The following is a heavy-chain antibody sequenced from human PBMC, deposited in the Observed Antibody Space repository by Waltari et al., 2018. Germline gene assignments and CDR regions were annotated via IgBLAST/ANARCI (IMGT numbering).Heavy chain of an antibody. J-gene: IGHJ4*02. V-gene: IGHV4-38-2*01. Sequence: QVQLQESGPGLVKPSETLSLTCAVSGYSISRGYYWGWIRQPPGKGLEWIGNIYHSGSTYYYPSLKRRVTISVDTSKNQFSLKLSSVTAADTAVYYCARHVYTTLDYWGQGTLVTVSS. CDR2: IYHSGST. D-gene: IGHD3-16*01. CDR3: ARHVYTTLDY. CDR1: GYSISRGYY.